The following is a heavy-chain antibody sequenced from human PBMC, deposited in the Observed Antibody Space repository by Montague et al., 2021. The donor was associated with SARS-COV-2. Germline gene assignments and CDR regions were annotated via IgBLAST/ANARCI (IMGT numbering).Heavy chain of an antibody. Sequence: SLRLSCAASGLTVSPNYLTWVRQAPGRGLEWVSVIYSGGSTYYAXXVEGLFTVSRDNSKNTVYLQMNSLRVEDTAIYYCARDDRRTSKWSYGLDVWGPGTPVTVSS. CDR3: ARDDRRTSKWSYGLDV. J-gene: IGHJ6*02. CDR2: IYSGGST. CDR1: GLTVSPNY. V-gene: IGHV3-53*01. D-gene: IGHD2-2*01.